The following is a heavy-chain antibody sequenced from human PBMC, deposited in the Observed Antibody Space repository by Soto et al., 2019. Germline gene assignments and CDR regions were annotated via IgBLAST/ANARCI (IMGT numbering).Heavy chain of an antibody. V-gene: IGHV4-39*01. J-gene: IGHJ5*02. CDR2: IYYSGST. CDR3: ASSIVAAKLGSNNWFDP. Sequence: SETLSLTCTVSGGSISSSSYYWGWIRQPPGKGLEWIGSIYYSGSTYYNPSLKSRVTISVDTSKNQFSLKLSSVTAADTAVYYCASSIVAAKLGSNNWFDPWGQGTLVTVS. D-gene: IGHD2-15*01. CDR1: GGSISSSSYY.